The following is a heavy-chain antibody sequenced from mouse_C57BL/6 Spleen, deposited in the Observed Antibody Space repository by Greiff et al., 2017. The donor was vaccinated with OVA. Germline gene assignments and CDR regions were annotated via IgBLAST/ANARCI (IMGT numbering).Heavy chain of an antibody. J-gene: IGHJ4*01. CDR2: IDPSDSYT. CDR1: GYTFTSYW. V-gene: IGHV1-69*01. D-gene: IGHD1-1*01. Sequence: VKLQQPGAELVMPGASVKLSCKASGYTFTSYWMHWVKQRPGQGLEWIGEIDPSDSYTNYNQKFKGKSTLTVDKSSSTAYMQLSSLTSEDSAVYYCARVSPTTGAMDYWGQGTSVTVSS. CDR3: ARVSPTTGAMDY.